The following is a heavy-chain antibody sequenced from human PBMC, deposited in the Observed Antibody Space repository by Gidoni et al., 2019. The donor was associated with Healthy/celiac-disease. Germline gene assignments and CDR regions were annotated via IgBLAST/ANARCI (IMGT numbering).Heavy chain of an antibody. CDR2: ISYDGSNK. CDR3: AKESVGYYYGMDV. CDR1: GFTFSRYG. Sequence: QVQLVESGGGVVTPGSALRLSCAASGFTFSRYGMHWVRQAPGKGLEWVAVISYDGSNKYYADSVKGRFTISRDNSKNTLYLQMNSLRAEDTAVYYCAKESVGYYYGMDVWGQGTTVTVSS. J-gene: IGHJ6*02. D-gene: IGHD1-26*01. V-gene: IGHV3-30*18.